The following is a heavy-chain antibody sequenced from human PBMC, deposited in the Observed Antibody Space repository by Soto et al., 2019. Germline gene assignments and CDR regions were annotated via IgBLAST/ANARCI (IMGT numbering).Heavy chain of an antibody. Sequence: SETLSLTCTVSGGSIRDGGYYWSWIRQHPGKGLEWLGYIYYAGTTYYNPSLKSRLTISVDMSKSQFSLKLTSLTAADTAVYYCAKDPSPQPNLVLTPGWFDPWGQGILVTVSS. CDR2: IYYAGTT. J-gene: IGHJ5*02. CDR3: AKDPSPQPNLVLTPGWFDP. CDR1: GGSIRDGGYY. V-gene: IGHV4-31*03. D-gene: IGHD2-8*02.